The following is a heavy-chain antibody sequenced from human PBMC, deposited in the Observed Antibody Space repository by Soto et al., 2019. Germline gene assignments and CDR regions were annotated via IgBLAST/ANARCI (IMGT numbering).Heavy chain of an antibody. V-gene: IGHV4-61*01. D-gene: IGHD3-22*01. CDR3: ARSMHYSDGSNYSPFDY. J-gene: IGHJ4*02. Sequence: QVQLQESGPGLVKPSETLSLTCTVSGGSVSSGNYYWSWIRQPPGKGLEWIGYFYYTGSTNYNPSLKSRVPLSIDASKNPFSLRLGSVTAADTAVYYCARSMHYSDGSNYSPFDYWGQGTLVTVSS. CDR1: GGSVSSGNYY. CDR2: FYYTGST.